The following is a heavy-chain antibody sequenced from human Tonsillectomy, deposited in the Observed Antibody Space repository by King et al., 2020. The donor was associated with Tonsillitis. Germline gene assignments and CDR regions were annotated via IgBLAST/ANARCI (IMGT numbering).Heavy chain of an antibody. D-gene: IGHD6-19*01. Sequence: VQLVESGAEVKKPGESLKISCTGSGYSFTSYWIGWVRQMPGKGLEWMGIIYPGDSDTRYSPSFQGQVTISADKSISTAYLQWSSLKASDTAMYYWARLGSIAVAGENWFDPWGQGTLVTVSS. V-gene: IGHV5-51*01. CDR1: GYSFTSYW. J-gene: IGHJ5*02. CDR3: ARLGSIAVAGENWFDP. CDR2: IYPGDSDT.